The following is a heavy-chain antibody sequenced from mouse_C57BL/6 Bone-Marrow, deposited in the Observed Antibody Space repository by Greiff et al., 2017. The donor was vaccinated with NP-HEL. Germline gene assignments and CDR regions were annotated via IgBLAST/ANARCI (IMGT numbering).Heavy chain of an antibody. Sequence: VQLQQPGAELVMPGASVKLSCKASGYTFTSYWMHWVKQRPGQGLEWIGEIDPSDCYTNYNQKFKGKSTLTVDKSSSTAYMQLSSLTSEDSAVYYCALYGNSFAYWGQGTLVTVSA. CDR1: GYTFTSYW. D-gene: IGHD2-1*01. V-gene: IGHV1-69*01. CDR2: IDPSDCYT. CDR3: ALYGNSFAY. J-gene: IGHJ3*01.